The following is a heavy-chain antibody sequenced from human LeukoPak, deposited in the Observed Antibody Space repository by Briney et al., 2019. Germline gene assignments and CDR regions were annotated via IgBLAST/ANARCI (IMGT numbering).Heavy chain of an antibody. CDR1: GGSFSGYY. D-gene: IGHD6-19*01. CDR2: INHSGST. Sequence: PSETLSLTCAVYGGSFSGYYWSWIRQTPGKGLEWIGEINHSGSTNYNPSLKSRVTISVDTSKNQFSLKLSSVTAADTAIYYCAGGSGWLRFDYWGQGNLVTVSS. J-gene: IGHJ4*02. V-gene: IGHV4-34*01. CDR3: AGGSGWLRFDY.